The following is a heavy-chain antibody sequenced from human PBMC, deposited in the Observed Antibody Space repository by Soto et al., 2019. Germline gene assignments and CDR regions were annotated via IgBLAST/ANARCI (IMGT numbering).Heavy chain of an antibody. Sequence: SETLSLTCTVSGGSISSGDYYWSWIRQPPGKGPEWIGYIYYSGSTYYNPSLKSRVTISVDKSKNQYSLKLSSVTAADTAVYYCARAAAVDNWFDPWGQGTLVTVSS. CDR3: ARAAAVDNWFDP. CDR2: IYYSGST. V-gene: IGHV4-30-4*01. CDR1: GGSISSGDYY. J-gene: IGHJ5*02. D-gene: IGHD6-13*01.